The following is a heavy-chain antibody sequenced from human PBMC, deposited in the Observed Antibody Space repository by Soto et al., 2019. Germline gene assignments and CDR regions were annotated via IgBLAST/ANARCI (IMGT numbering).Heavy chain of an antibody. CDR1: GFTFSSYS. J-gene: IGHJ6*01. V-gene: IGHV3-48*02. D-gene: IGHD2-15*01. Sequence: GGSLRLSCEASGFTFSSYSMNWVRQAPGTGLEWVAYISSSSSPIYYADSVKGRFTLSRDNAKNSLYLQMSSLRDEDTAVYYCARGCGGGCFSAYGMDVWGQGTTVTVSS. CDR3: ARGCGGGCFSAYGMDV. CDR2: ISSSSSPI.